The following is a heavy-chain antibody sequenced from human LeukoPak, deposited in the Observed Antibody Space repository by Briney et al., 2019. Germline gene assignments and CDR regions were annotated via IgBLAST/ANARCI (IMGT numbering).Heavy chain of an antibody. Sequence: GGSLRLSCAASGFTFSSYGMHWVRQAPGKGLEWVAFIRYDGSNKYHADSVKGRFTISRDNSKNTLYLQMNSLRAEDTAVYYCAKGPATVYSSGFDYWGQGTLVTVSS. CDR2: IRYDGSNK. V-gene: IGHV3-30*02. CDR3: AKGPATVYSSGFDY. J-gene: IGHJ4*02. D-gene: IGHD6-19*01. CDR1: GFTFSSYG.